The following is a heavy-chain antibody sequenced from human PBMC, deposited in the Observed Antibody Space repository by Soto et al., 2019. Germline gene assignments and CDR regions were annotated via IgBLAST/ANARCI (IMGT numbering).Heavy chain of an antibody. J-gene: IGHJ5*02. CDR2: IYWDDDK. V-gene: IGHV2-5*02. CDR1: GFSLSTSGVG. Sequence: QITLKESGPTLVKPTQTLTLTCTFSGFSLSTSGVGVGWIRQPPGKALEWLALIYWDDDKRYSPSLKSRLTITKDTSKNQVVLTMTNMDPVDTATYYCAHRLLYCISTSCYEWFDPWGQGTLVTVSS. CDR3: AHRLLYCISTSCYEWFDP. D-gene: IGHD2-2*01.